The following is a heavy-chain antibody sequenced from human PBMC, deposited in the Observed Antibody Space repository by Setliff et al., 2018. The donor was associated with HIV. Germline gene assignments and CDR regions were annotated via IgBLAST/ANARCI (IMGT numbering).Heavy chain of an antibody. J-gene: IGHJ4*01. CDR2: MTPYSGNT. CDR1: GYSLSTYA. V-gene: IGHV1-8*01. Sequence: VASVKVSCKASGYSLSTYAISWVRQAPGQGLEWMGWMTPYSGNTGYAQKFQGRVSMTRNTSISTAYMELSSLRSEDTAVYYCARVGSYWTQFDYWGQGTLVTVSS. CDR3: ARVGSYWTQFDY. D-gene: IGHD2-15*01.